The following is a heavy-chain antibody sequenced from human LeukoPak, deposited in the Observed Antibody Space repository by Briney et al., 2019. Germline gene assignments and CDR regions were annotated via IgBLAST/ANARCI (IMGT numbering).Heavy chain of an antibody. Sequence: SETLSLTCAVSGYSISSGYYWGWLRQPPGTGLGWIGRNYHSGSTYYNPSLKTRITISVDTSKIQFSLNLSSVTAADTAVYYREGVVAENAFDIWGQGTMVTVSS. J-gene: IGHJ3*02. CDR2: NYHSGST. D-gene: IGHD3-22*01. CDR1: GYSISSGYY. CDR3: EGVVAENAFDI. V-gene: IGHV4-38-2*01.